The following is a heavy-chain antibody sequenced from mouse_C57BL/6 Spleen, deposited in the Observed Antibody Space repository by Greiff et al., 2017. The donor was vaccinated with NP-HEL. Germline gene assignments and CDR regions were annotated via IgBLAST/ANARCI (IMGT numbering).Heavy chain of an antibody. V-gene: IGHV1-82*01. CDR3: ARRGSSGFYFDY. D-gene: IGHD3-2*02. J-gene: IGHJ2*01. CDR2: IYPGDGDP. CDR1: GYAFSSSW. Sequence: QVQLKESGPELVKPGASVKISCKASGYAFSSSWMNWVKQRPGKGLEWIGRIYPGDGDPNYNGKFKGKATLTAAKSSRTAYMQLSSLTSEDSAVYFCARRGSSGFYFDYWGQGTTLTVSS.